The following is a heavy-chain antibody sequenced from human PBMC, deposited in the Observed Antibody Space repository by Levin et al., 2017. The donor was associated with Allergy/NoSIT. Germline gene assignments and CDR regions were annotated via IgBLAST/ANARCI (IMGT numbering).Heavy chain of an antibody. J-gene: IGHJ4*02. CDR2: ISSSGSTI. D-gene: IGHD2-2*01. Sequence: GGSLRLSCAASGFSISDDYMTWIRRAPGKGLEWVSYISSSGSTIYYADSVKGRFTISRDNAKNSLYLQMNSLRAEDTAVYYCARDVNGPEYWGQGTLVTVSS. CDR3: ARDVNGPEY. CDR1: GFSISDDY. V-gene: IGHV3-11*01.